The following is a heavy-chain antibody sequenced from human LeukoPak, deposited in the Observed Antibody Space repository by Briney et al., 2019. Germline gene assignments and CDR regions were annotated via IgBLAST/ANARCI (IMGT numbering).Heavy chain of an antibody. CDR2: INTNTGNP. CDR1: GYTFTSYA. J-gene: IGHJ4*02. CDR3: ARDYYDSSGYYYFIFDY. V-gene: IGHV7-4-1*02. Sequence: ASVKVSCKASGYTFTSYAMNWVRQAPGQGLEWMGWINTNTGNPTYAQGFTGRFVFSLDTSVSTAYLQISSLKAEDTAVYYCARDYYDSSGYYYFIFDYWGQGTLVTVSS. D-gene: IGHD3-22*01.